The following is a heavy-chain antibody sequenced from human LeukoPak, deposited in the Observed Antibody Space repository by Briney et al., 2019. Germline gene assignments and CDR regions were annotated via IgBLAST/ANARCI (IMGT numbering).Heavy chain of an antibody. V-gene: IGHV4-39*01. CDR3: ARRGVYSGSWFDY. D-gene: IGHD6-13*01. Sequence: SETLSLTCTVSGGSISSNTYYWDWIRQPPGKGLEWIGNIYYSGSTYYNPSLKSRVTISVDTSSNQFSLKLTSVTAADTAVYYCARRGVYSGSWFDYWGQGTLVTVSS. CDR1: GGSISSNTYY. J-gene: IGHJ4*02. CDR2: IYYSGST.